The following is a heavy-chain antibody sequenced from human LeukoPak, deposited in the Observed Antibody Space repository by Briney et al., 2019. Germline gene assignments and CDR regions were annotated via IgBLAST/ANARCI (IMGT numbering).Heavy chain of an antibody. CDR3: ARHVYRDSYADC. D-gene: IGHD4-17*01. V-gene: IGHV4-39*01. Sequence: SETLSLTCTVSGGSISSSSYYWGWIPRPPGKGLEWIGNIYYSGSTYYNPSLESRVSISVDTSKNQFSLKLSSVTAADTAVYYCARHVYRDSYADCWGQGTLVTVSS. J-gene: IGHJ4*02. CDR2: IYYSGST. CDR1: GGSISSSSYY.